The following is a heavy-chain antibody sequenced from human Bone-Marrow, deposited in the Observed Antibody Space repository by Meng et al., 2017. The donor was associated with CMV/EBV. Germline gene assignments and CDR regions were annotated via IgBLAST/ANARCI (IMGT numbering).Heavy chain of an antibody. J-gene: IGHJ4*02. D-gene: IGHD3-3*01. V-gene: IGHV3-74*01. Sequence: GESLKISCAASGFMFSTYWMHWVRQAAGKGLVWVSRINPDGSSTSYADSVKGRFTVSRDNAKNTLYLQMNSLRDEDTAVYYCAGRDLWSGYDYWGRGTLVTVSS. CDR3: AGRDLWSGYDY. CDR2: INPDGSST. CDR1: GFMFSTYW.